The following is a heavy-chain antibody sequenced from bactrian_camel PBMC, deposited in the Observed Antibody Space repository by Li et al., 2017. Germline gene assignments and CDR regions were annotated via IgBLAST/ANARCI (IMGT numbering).Heavy chain of an antibody. D-gene: IGHD2*01. CDR3: ASGGSYGCYSVSRPPLLWN. J-gene: IGHJ4*01. V-gene: IGHV3S40*01. CDR2: IYTLGGAT. CDR1: GDTYSYYC. Sequence: VQLVESGGGSVQAGGSLRLSCAASGDTYSYYCMGWFRQSPGKKREGVATIYTLGGATYYADSVKGRFIISKDDAENVVVLQMNSLEPEDTAMYYCASGGSYGCYSVSRPPLLWNWGQGTQVTVS.